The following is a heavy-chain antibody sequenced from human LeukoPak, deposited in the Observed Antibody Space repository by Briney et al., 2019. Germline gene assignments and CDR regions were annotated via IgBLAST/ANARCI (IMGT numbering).Heavy chain of an antibody. D-gene: IGHD2-15*01. J-gene: IGHJ4*02. CDR2: IYYSGNT. CDR1: GGSISSGSYY. V-gene: IGHV4-61*01. CDR3: ARTYCSGGSCHFDY. Sequence: SETLSLTCTVSGGSISSGSYYWSWIRQHPGKGLEWIGYIYYSGNTDSNPSLKSRVTISVDTSKNQFSLKLSSVTAADTAVYYCARTYCSGGSCHFDYWGQGTLVTVSS.